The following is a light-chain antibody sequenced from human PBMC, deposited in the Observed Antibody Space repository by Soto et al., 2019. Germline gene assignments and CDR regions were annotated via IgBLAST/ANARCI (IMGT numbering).Light chain of an antibody. CDR1: QSISSY. CDR2: DAS. CDR3: QQSYSTPLWT. Sequence: DIQMTQSPSSLSASVGDRVTITCRASQSISSYFNWYQQKPGKAPKLLIYDASSLQSGGPSRFSGSGSGTDFTLTISSLQPEDFATYYCQQSYSTPLWTFGQGTKVEIK. V-gene: IGKV1-39*01. J-gene: IGKJ1*01.